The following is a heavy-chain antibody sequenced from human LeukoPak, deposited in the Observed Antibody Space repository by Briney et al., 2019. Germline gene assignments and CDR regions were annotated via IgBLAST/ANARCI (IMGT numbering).Heavy chain of an antibody. CDR1: GFTFSSYA. D-gene: IGHD3-16*02. Sequence: GGSLRLSCAASGFTFSSYAMSWVRQAPGKGLEWVSGISASGGVTYSAESVRGRFTISRDNSKNTLYLQMNSLRAEDTAVYYCAKDKADYVWGSYRFDYYFDYWGQGTLVTVSS. CDR3: AKDKADYVWGSYRFDYYFDY. J-gene: IGHJ4*02. V-gene: IGHV3-23*01. CDR2: ISASGGVT.